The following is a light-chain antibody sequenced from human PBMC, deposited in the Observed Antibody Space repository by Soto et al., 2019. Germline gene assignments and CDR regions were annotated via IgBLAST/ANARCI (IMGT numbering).Light chain of an antibody. J-gene: IGKJ2*01. CDR2: DAS. V-gene: IGKV1-33*01. CDR3: QQYDNLPPYT. Sequence: DIQMTQSPSSLSASVGDRVTITCQASQDISNYLNWYQQKPGKAPKLLIYDASNLETGVPSRFSGSGSGTDFTFTISSLQPEDIATYYCQQYDNLPPYTFGHGTKLEIK. CDR1: QDISNY.